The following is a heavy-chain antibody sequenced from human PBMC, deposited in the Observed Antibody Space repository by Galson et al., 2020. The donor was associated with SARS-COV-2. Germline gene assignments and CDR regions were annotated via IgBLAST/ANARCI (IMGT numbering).Heavy chain of an antibody. D-gene: IGHD6-13*01. J-gene: IGHJ4*02. CDR3: GTQGGGYSSSWYHFDY. V-gene: IGHV1-18*01. Sequence: ASVKVSCKASRYTFTSYGIRWVRQAPGQGLEWMGWISAYNGNTNYAQKLQGRVTMTTDTSTSTAYMGRRSLRSDDTAVYYCGTQGGGYSSSWYHFDYWGQGTLVTVSS. CDR2: ISAYNGNT. CDR1: RYTFTSYG.